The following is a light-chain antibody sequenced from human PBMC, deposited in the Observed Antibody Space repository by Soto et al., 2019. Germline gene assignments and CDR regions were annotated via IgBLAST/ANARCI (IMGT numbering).Light chain of an antibody. CDR2: AAS. J-gene: IGKJ4*01. CDR1: QGISSW. CDR3: QQYSSTPHT. V-gene: IGKV1-12*01. Sequence: DIQMTQSPSSVSASVGDRVTITCRASQGISSWLAWYQQKPGKAPKLLIYAASSLQSGVPSRFSGSGSGTDFTLAISSLQTEEFATDDWQQYSSTPHTFGGATRVEIK.